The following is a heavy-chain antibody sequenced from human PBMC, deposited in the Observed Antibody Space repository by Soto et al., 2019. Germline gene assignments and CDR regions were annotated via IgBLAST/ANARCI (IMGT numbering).Heavy chain of an antibody. CDR1: GFIFSRYG. CDR3: VRDQLYYYDIFGRPLNGXDI. J-gene: IGHJ3*02. CDR2: IWYDGTNK. V-gene: IGHV3-33*07. Sequence: GGSLRLSCVASGFIFSRYGMNWVRQAPGKGLEWVAIIWYDGTNKYYADSVKGRFTISRDNAGNSLYLQMNSLGAEDTALYYCVRDQLYYYDIFGRPLNGXDIWGQGTMVTVSS. D-gene: IGHD3-22*01.